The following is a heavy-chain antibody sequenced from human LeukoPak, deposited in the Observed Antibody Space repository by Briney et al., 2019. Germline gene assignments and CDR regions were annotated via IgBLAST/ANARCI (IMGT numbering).Heavy chain of an antibody. CDR2: IYYSGST. D-gene: IGHD1-26*01. V-gene: IGHV4-39*07. J-gene: IGHJ4*02. CDR3: ARRPLSGSYQYYFDY. Sequence: SSETLSLTCTVSAGSISSSSYYWGWIRQPPGKGLEWIGSIYYSGSTYYNPSLKSRVTISVDTSKNQFSLKLSSVTAADTAVYYCARRPLSGSYQYYFDYWGQGTLVTVSS. CDR1: AGSISSSSYY.